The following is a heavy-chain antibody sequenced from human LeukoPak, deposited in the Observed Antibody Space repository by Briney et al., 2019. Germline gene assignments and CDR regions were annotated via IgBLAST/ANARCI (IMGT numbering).Heavy chain of an antibody. CDR3: ARVPTPRYSGYFYYFDY. CDR1: GFAFSSYW. V-gene: IGHV3-7*01. J-gene: IGHJ4*02. CDR2: IKQDGSEK. Sequence: GGSLRLSCAASGFAFSSYWMSWVRQAPGKGLEWVANIKQDGSEKYYVDSVKGRFTISRDNAKNSLYLQMNSLRAEDTAVYYCARVPTPRYSGYFYYFDYWGQGTLVTVSS. D-gene: IGHD5-12*01.